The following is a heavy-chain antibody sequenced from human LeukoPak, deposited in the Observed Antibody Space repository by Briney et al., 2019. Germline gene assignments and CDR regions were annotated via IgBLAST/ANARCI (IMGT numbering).Heavy chain of an antibody. V-gene: IGHV3-11*01. J-gene: IGHJ3*01. D-gene: IGHD3-22*01. CDR1: GFTFRDYY. CDR2: ISSSGNRI. CDR3: ARDAPPLGYDISCSEPGAFAV. Sequence: GGSLRLSCAASGFTFRDYYMSWIRQAPGKGPEWVSSISSSGNRIHYADSVKGRFIISRDNAKNSLSLQVNSLRGEDTAVYYCARDAPPLGYDISCSEPGAFAVWGQGTMVTVS.